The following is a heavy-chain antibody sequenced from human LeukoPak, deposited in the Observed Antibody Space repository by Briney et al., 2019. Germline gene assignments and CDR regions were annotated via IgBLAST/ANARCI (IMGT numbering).Heavy chain of an antibody. CDR3: ARVYYDILTGYFEDY. J-gene: IGHJ4*02. V-gene: IGHV4-4*07. CDR1: GGSISSYY. CDR2: IYTSGST. Sequence: KPSETLSLTCTVSGGSISSYYWSWIRQPAGKGLEWIGRIYTSGSTNYNPSLKSRVTMSVGTSKNQFSLKLSSVTAADTAVYYCARVYYDILTGYFEDYWGQGTLVTVSS. D-gene: IGHD3-9*01.